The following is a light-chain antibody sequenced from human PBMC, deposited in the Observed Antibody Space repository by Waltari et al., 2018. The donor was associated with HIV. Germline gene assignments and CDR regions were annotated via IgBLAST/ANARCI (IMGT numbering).Light chain of an antibody. V-gene: IGKV3-15*01. Sequence: EIVMTQSPATLSVSPGERVTLSCAASESVSTNLAWFQQKPGQSPRLLIYGASLRATGVPARFGASGGKTDFTFSISALQSEDFAVYYCQKYKSWPRTFGQGTKVEVK. J-gene: IGKJ1*01. CDR2: GAS. CDR3: QKYKSWPRT. CDR1: ESVSTN.